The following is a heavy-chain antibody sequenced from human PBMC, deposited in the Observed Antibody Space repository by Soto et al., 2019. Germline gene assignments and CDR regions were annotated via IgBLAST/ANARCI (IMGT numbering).Heavy chain of an antibody. V-gene: IGHV3-7*04. CDR2: IKQDGSEK. CDR3: AGGNGWLVPD. Sequence: EVELVESGGGSVQPGGSLRLSCAGSGFSFGSYWMNWVRQAPGKGLEWVANIKQDGSEKYYVDSVKGRFTISRDNAKSSLYLQMNSLRAEDTAVYYCAGGNGWLVPDWGQGTLVIVSS. J-gene: IGHJ4*02. CDR1: GFSFGSYW. D-gene: IGHD6-19*01.